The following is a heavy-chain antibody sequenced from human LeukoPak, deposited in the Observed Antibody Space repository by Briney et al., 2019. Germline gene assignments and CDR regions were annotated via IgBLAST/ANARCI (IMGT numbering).Heavy chain of an antibody. CDR3: AGDHCVSSGPCYDLSDAFDI. Sequence: ASVKVSCKASGGTFSSYAISWVRQAPGQGLEWMGGIIPIFGTANYAQKFQGRVTITADKSTSTAYMELRSLRSDDTAMYYCAGDHCVSSGPCYDLSDAFDIWGQGTMVTVSS. D-gene: IGHD3-22*01. J-gene: IGHJ3*02. CDR1: GGTFSSYA. CDR2: IIPIFGTA. V-gene: IGHV1-69*06.